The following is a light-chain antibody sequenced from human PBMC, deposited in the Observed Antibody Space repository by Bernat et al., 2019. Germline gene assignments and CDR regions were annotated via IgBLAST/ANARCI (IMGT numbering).Light chain of an antibody. CDR3: QQKSKLPYT. V-gene: IGKV1-33*01. Sequence: DIQMTQSPSSLSASVGDRVTITCQASQDISNYLNWYQQKPGKAPKLLIYDASNLETGVPSRFSGSGSGTDFTFTISSLQPEDIATYYCQQKSKLPYTFGPGTKLGIE. CDR2: DAS. J-gene: IGKJ2*01. CDR1: QDISNY.